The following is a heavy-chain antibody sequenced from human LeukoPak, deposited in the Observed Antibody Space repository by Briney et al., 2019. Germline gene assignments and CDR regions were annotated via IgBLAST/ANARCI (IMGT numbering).Heavy chain of an antibody. CDR2: IYYSGST. V-gene: IGHV4-59*01. J-gene: IGHJ3*02. CDR1: GGSISSYY. D-gene: IGHD3/OR15-3a*01. Sequence: SETLSLTCTVSGGSISSYYWSWIRQPPGKGLEWIGYIYYSGSTNYNPSLKSRVTISVDTSKNQFSLKLSSVTAADTAVYYCARRWTGDAFDIWGQGTMVTASS. CDR3: ARRWTGDAFDI.